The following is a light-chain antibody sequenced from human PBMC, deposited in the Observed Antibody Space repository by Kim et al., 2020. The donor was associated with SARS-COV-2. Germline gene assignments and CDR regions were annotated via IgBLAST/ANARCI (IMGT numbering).Light chain of an antibody. V-gene: IGLV3-19*01. CDR3: QSRDSGGRVV. J-gene: IGLJ2*01. Sequence: SSELTQDPAVSVALGQTVRITCQGDSLRSYYATWYQQKPSQAPVLVIYGRNNRPSGIPDRFSGSSSGNTASLTISGAQAEDEADFYCQSRDSGGRVVFGGGTRLTVV. CDR2: GRN. CDR1: SLRSYY.